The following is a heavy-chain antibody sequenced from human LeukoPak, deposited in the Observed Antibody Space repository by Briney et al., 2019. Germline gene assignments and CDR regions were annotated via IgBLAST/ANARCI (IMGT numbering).Heavy chain of an antibody. D-gene: IGHD3-22*01. Sequence: ASVKVSCKASGYTFNNYYIHWVRQAPGQGLEWMAIINPSGGTTSCAQKFQGRVAMTRDMSTSTVYMELSSLRSEDTAVYYCARGVLYDSSVYSSSAWFDPWGQGTLVTVSS. V-gene: IGHV1-46*02. CDR2: INPSGGTT. J-gene: IGHJ5*02. CDR3: ARGVLYDSSVYSSSAWFDP. CDR1: GYTFNNYY.